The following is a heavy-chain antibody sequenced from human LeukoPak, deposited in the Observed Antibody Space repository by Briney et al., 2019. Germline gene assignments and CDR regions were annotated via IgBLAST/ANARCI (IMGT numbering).Heavy chain of an antibody. CDR3: AREGAAMVRAFDI. CDR1: GFTFSRYS. J-gene: IGHJ3*02. V-gene: IGHV3-48*04. Sequence: GGSLRLSCAASGFTFSRYSMNWVRQAPGKGLEWVSYISSSSSTIYYADSVKGRFTISRDNAKNSLYLQMNSLRAEDTAVYYCAREGAAMVRAFDIWGQGTMVTVSS. D-gene: IGHD5-18*01. CDR2: ISSSSSTI.